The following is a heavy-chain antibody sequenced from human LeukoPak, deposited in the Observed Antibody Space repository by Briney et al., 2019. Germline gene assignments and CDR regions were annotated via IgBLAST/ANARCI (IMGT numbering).Heavy chain of an antibody. D-gene: IGHD5-12*01. V-gene: IGHV4-59*08. Sequence: SETLSLTCTVSGGSISSYYWSWIRQPPGKGLEWIGYIYYSGSTYYNPSLKSRVTISVDTSKNQFSLKLSSVTAAGTAVYYCARGAQWLRPDYWGQGTLVTVSS. CDR2: IYYSGST. CDR3: ARGAQWLRPDY. CDR1: GGSISSYY. J-gene: IGHJ4*02.